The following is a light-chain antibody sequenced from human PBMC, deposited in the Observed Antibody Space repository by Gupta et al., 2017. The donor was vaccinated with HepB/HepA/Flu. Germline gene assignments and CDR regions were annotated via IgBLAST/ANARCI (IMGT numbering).Light chain of an antibody. Sequence: DIQMTQSPSTLSASVGDRVTITCRASQSIVDYLAWYQQRPGKAPKLLIYRASSLASGVPSRFSASGSGAEFTLKINGLQADDFAFYYCQQYLALPRTFGRGTKVEIK. J-gene: IGKJ4*01. CDR1: QSIVDY. V-gene: IGKV1-5*03. CDR2: RAS. CDR3: QQYLALPRT.